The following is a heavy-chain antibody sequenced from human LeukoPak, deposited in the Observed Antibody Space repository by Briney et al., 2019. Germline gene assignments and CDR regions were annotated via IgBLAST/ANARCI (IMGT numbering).Heavy chain of an antibody. CDR2: IWYDGSNK. Sequence: GGSLRLSCAASGFTFSSYGMHWVRQAPGKGLEWVAVIWYDGSNKYYADSVKGRFTISRDNSKNTLYLQMNSLRAEDTAVYYCARRRGYSYGAWGMDVWGQGTTVTVSS. CDR3: ARRRGYSYGAWGMDV. V-gene: IGHV3-33*01. J-gene: IGHJ6*02. CDR1: GFTFSSYG. D-gene: IGHD5-18*01.